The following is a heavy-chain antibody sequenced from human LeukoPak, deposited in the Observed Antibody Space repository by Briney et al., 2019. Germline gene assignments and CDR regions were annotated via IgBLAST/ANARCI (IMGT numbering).Heavy chain of an antibody. CDR1: GGSISSYY. J-gene: IGHJ3*02. Sequence: SETLSLTCTVSGGSISSYYWSWIRQPPGKGLEWIGYIYYSGSTNYNPSLKSRVTISVDTSKNQFSLKLSSVTAADTAVYYCARDLPYCSGGSCYLDAFDIWGQGTMVTVSS. V-gene: IGHV4-59*01. D-gene: IGHD2-15*01. CDR2: IYYSGST. CDR3: ARDLPYCSGGSCYLDAFDI.